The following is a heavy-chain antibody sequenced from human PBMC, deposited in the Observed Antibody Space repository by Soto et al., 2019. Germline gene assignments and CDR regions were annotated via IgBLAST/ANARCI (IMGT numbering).Heavy chain of an antibody. D-gene: IGHD1-1*01. Sequence: GALKLSCAGSGFTFRNYALPLVPPASGQGLEWVALTSYDGNNEYYTDSVKGRFTTSRDNSKNTLFLQMNSPRPEDTAVYYCAKDKGVFNWATSYFDYWGQGALVTVSS. CDR3: AKDKGVFNWATSYFDY. CDR1: GFTFRNYA. V-gene: IGHV3-30*18. CDR2: TSYDGNNE. J-gene: IGHJ4*02.